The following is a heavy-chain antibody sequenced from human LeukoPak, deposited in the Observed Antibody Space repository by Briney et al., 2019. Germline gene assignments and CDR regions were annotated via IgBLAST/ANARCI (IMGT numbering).Heavy chain of an antibody. D-gene: IGHD4-11*01. V-gene: IGHV3-48*01. CDR1: GFTFSSYS. CDR2: ISSSSSTI. J-gene: IGHJ4*02. CDR3: ARDPALQYPYYFDY. Sequence: GSLRLSCAASGFTFSSYSMNWVRQAPGKGLEWVSYISSSSSTIYYADSVKGRFTISRDNSKNTLYLQMNSLRAEDTAVYYCARDPALQYPYYFDYWGQGTLVTVSS.